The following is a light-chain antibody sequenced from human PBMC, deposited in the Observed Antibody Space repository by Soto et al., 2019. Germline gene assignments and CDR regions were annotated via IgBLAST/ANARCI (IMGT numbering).Light chain of an antibody. CDR1: QSVGSH. CDR2: DTF. V-gene: IGKV3-11*01. J-gene: IGKJ2*01. CDR3: QQRKTWPET. Sequence: EIVLTQSPASLSLSPGERATLSCRASQSVGSHLAWYRQKPGQAPRLLIYDTFKRAAGIPVRFSGSGSGTDFTLTISSLEPEDFAVYYCQQRKTWPETFGQGTMLEIK.